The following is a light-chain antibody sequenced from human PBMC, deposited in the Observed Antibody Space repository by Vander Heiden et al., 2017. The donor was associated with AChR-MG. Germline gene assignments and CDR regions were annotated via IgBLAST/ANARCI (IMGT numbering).Light chain of an antibody. CDR3: QQSNAWPYT. V-gene: IGKV1-5*03. CDR2: KSS. CDR1: QNIFSW. Sequence: DIQMTQSPSTLSASVGDRVTITCRASQNIFSWLAWYQQRPGEAPKLLIYKSSTLDSGVPSRFSGSGFGTEFTLTISSLQPDDFATYHCQQSNAWPYTFGQGTELEVK. J-gene: IGKJ2*01.